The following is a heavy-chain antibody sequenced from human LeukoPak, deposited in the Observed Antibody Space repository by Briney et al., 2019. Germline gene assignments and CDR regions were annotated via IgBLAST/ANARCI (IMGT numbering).Heavy chain of an antibody. CDR2: IKPDGSEK. CDR3: ARENYLDY. J-gene: IGHJ4*02. Sequence: GGSLRLSCAGSGFTFSRFWMGWVRKAPEKGLEWVANIKPDGSEKNYGDSVRGRFTISRDNARNSLSLQTNSLRAEDTAVYYCARENYLDYWGQGTLVTVSS. CDR1: GFTFSRFW. V-gene: IGHV3-7*04.